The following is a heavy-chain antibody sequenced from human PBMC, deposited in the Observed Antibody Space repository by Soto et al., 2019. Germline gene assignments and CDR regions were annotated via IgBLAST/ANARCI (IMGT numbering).Heavy chain of an antibody. CDR3: VRDGTKTLRDWFDP. V-gene: IGHV4-4*07. CDR2: IYATGTT. J-gene: IGHJ5*02. D-gene: IGHD1-1*01. CDR1: GASISGFY. Sequence: PSETLSLTCTVSGASISGFYWSWIRKSAGKGLEWIGRIYATGTTDYNPSLKSRVMMSVDTSKKQFSLKLRSVTAADTAVYYCVRDGTKTLRDWFDPRGQGIACTVSS.